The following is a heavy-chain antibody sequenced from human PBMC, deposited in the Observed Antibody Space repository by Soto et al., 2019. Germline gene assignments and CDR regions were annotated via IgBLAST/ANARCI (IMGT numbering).Heavy chain of an antibody. Sequence: PGGSLRLSCAASGFTFSSYGMHWVRQAPGKGLEWVAVISYDGSNKYYADSAKGRFTISRDNSKNTLYLQMNSLRAQDPAVYYCAKEIAQWLVTGDAFDIWGQGTMVTV. D-gene: IGHD6-19*01. J-gene: IGHJ3*02. CDR3: AKEIAQWLVTGDAFDI. V-gene: IGHV3-30*18. CDR2: ISYDGSNK. CDR1: GFTFSSYG.